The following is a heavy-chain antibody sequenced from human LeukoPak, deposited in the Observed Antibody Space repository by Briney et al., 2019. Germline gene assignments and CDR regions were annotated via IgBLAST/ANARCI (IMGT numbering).Heavy chain of an antibody. CDR3: VRDRGGIIAAAEYYYYYYMDV. J-gene: IGHJ6*03. D-gene: IGHD6-13*01. CDR1: GYTFTSYG. CDR2: ISTYNGNT. V-gene: IGHV1-18*01. Sequence: ASVKVSCKASGYTFTSYGISWVRQAPGQGLEWMGWISTYNGNTNYAQKLQGRVTMTTDTSTSTAYMELRSLRSDDTAVYYCVRDRGGIIAAAEYYYYYYMDVWGKGTTVSISS.